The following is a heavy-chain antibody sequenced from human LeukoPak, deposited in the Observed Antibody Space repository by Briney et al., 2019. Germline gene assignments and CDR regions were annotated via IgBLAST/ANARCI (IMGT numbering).Heavy chain of an antibody. V-gene: IGHV3-30*02. CDR2: IRYDGSNK. Sequence: GGSLRLSCAASGFTLSSYGMHWVRQAPGKGLEWVAFIRYDGSNKYYADSVKGRFTISRDNSKNTLYLQMNSLRAEDTAVYYCAKRGKLFGAFDIWGQGTMVTVSS. CDR1: GFTLSSYG. D-gene: IGHD3-16*01. J-gene: IGHJ3*02. CDR3: AKRGKLFGAFDI.